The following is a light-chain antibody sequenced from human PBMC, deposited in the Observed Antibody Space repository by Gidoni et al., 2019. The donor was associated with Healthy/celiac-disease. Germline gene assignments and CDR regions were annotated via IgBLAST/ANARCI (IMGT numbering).Light chain of an antibody. V-gene: IGLV3-1*01. CDR2: QDS. J-gene: IGLJ2*01. CDR1: KLGDEY. Sequence: SYEMTPPPSASVSPGKTASITCSGDKLGDEYACWYQQKTGQSLVLVIYQDSKRPSGIPERFSGSNSGNTATLTISGTEAMDEADYYCQAWDSSTGVFGGGTKLTVL. CDR3: QAWDSSTGV.